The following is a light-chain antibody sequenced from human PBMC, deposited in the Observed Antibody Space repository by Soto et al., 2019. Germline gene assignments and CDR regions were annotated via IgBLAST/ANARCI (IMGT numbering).Light chain of an antibody. CDR2: DVS. J-gene: IGLJ2*01. V-gene: IGLV2-14*03. Sequence: QAVVTQPASLSGSPGQSITISCTGSSNDIGSYNYVSWYQQHPGKAPKLIIFDVSNRPSGVSNRFSGSRSGNTASLTISQLQTEDEADYFCHSYQLIGGGTKVTVL. CDR3: HSYQL. CDR1: SNDIGSYNY.